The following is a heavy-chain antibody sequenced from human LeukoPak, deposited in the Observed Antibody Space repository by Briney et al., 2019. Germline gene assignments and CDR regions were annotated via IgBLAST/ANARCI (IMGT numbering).Heavy chain of an antibody. V-gene: IGHV3-21*01. CDR2: ISSGSSYI. CDR3: AREDGSGYYYSIDY. Sequence: GGSLRLSCAASGFTFSSYSMNWVRQAPGKGLEWVSSISSGSSYIYYADSVKGRFTISRDNAKNSLYLQMNSLGAEDTAVYYCAREDGSGYYYSIDYWGQGTLVTVSP. D-gene: IGHD3-22*01. CDR1: GFTFSSYS. J-gene: IGHJ4*02.